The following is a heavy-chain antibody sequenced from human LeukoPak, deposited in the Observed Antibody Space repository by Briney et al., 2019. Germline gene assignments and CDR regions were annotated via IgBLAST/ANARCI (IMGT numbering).Heavy chain of an antibody. D-gene: IGHD2-2*01. Sequence: PSETLSLTCAVYGGSFSGYYWSWIRQPPGKGLEWIGEINHSGSTNYNPSLKSRVTISVDTSKNQFSLKLSSVTAADTAVYYCASFCSSTSCYQNWFDPWGQGTLVTVSS. CDR3: ASFCSSTSCYQNWFDP. J-gene: IGHJ5*02. V-gene: IGHV4-34*01. CDR2: INHSGST. CDR1: GGSFSGYY.